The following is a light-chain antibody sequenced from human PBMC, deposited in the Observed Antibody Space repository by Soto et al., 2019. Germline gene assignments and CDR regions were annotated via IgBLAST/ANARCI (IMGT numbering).Light chain of an antibody. J-gene: IGKJ1*01. CDR3: QQYNSFSLT. V-gene: IGKV1-5*01. CDR2: AAS. Sequence: DIQMTQSPSTLSAVVGDRVTITCRASQSFNSWVAWYQQKPGKAPKLLIYAASSLETGVPSRFSGSGSGTEFPLTISSLQPDDFATYYCQQYNSFSLTFGQGTKVEIK. CDR1: QSFNSW.